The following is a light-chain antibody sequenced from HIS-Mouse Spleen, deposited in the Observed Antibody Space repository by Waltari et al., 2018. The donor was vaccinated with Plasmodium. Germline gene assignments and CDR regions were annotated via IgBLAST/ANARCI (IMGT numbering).Light chain of an antibody. J-gene: IGLJ3*02. V-gene: IGLV3-10*01. CDR2: EDS. CDR1: ALTNKY. Sequence: SYELTQPPSVSVSPGQTARSTCSGDALTNKYAYWYQQKSGQAPVLVIYEDSKRPSGIPERFSGSSSGTMATLTISGAQVEDEADYYCYSTDSSGNHRVFGGGTKLTVL. CDR3: YSTDSSGNHRV.